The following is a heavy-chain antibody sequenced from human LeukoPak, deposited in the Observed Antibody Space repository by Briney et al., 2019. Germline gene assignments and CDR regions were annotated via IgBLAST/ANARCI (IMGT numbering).Heavy chain of an antibody. CDR1: GYTFTSYG. CDR2: ISAYNGNT. J-gene: IGHJ4*02. CDR3: ARDIHRDYGSGSCGD. Sequence: ASVKVSCKASGYTFTSYGISWVRQAPGQGLEWMGWISAYNGNTNYAQKLQGRVTMTTDTSTSTAYMELRSLRSDDTAVYYCARDIHRDYGSGSCGDWGQGTLVTVSS. D-gene: IGHD3-10*01. V-gene: IGHV1-18*01.